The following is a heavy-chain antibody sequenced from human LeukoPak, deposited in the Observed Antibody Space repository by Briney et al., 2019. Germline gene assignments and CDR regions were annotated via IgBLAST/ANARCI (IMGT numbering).Heavy chain of an antibody. V-gene: IGHV4-39*01. CDR1: GGSISSSSYY. J-gene: IGHJ5*02. CDR2: IYYSGST. Sequence: SETLSLTCTVSGGSISSSSYYWGWIRQPPGKGLEWIGSIYYSGSTYYNPSLKSRVTISVDTSKNQFSLKLSSVTAADTAVYYCARSNGWYIFSWFDPWGQGTLVAVSS. D-gene: IGHD6-19*01. CDR3: ARSNGWYIFSWFDP.